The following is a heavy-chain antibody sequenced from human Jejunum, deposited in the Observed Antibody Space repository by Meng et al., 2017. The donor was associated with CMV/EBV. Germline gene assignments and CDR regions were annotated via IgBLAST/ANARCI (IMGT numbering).Heavy chain of an antibody. CDR1: GYTFTSYA. J-gene: IGHJ4*02. Sequence: KASGYTFTSYAMNWVRQAPGQGLEWMGWINTHTGNPTYAQGFTGRFVFSLDTSVSTAYLQISSLEAEDTAVYYCAKKRDWGNYFVDYWGQGTLVTVSS. CDR3: AKKRDWGNYFVDY. V-gene: IGHV7-4-1*02. D-gene: IGHD3-16*01. CDR2: INTHTGNP.